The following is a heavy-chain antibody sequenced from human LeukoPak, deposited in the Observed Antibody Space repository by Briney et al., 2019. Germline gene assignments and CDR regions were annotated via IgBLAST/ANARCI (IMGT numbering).Heavy chain of an antibody. J-gene: IGHJ3*02. V-gene: IGHV4-59*01. Sequence: SETLSLTSTVSGGSISSYYWSWIRQPPGKGLEWIGYIYYSGSTNYNPSLKSRVTISVDTSKNQFSLKMSSVTAADTAVYYCARLGSDEFSTSDAFDIWGQGTMVTVSS. CDR3: ARLGSDEFSTSDAFDI. CDR2: IYYSGST. CDR1: GGSISSYY. D-gene: IGHD5/OR15-5a*01.